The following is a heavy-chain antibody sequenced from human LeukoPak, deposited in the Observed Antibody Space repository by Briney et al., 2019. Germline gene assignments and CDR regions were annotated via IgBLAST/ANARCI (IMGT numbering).Heavy chain of an antibody. CDR3: ARDYPRFDY. Sequence: PGRSLRLSCAASGFIFRNCAIHWVRQAPGKGLEWVAITSHDGSFKSYGDSVKGRFTISRDNAKNSLYLQMNSLRAEDTAVYYCARDYPRFDYWGQGTLVTVSS. CDR1: GFIFRNCA. J-gene: IGHJ4*02. V-gene: IGHV3-30*04. CDR2: TSHDGSFK.